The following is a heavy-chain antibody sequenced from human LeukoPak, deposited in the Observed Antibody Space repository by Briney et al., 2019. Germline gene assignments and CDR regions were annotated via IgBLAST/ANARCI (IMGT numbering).Heavy chain of an antibody. Sequence: GGSLRLSCAASGFTFSSYAMSWVRQAPGKGLEWVSAISGSGGSTYYADSVKGRFTISRDNSKNTLYLQMNSLRAEDTAVYYCAKDGQYSGSHYVDAFDIWGQGTMVTVSS. V-gene: IGHV3-23*01. J-gene: IGHJ3*02. CDR2: ISGSGGST. D-gene: IGHD1-26*01. CDR1: GFTFSSYA. CDR3: AKDGQYSGSHYVDAFDI.